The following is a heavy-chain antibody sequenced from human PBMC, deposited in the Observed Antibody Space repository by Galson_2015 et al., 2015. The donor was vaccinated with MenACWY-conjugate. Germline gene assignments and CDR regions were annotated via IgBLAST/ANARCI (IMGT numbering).Heavy chain of an antibody. D-gene: IGHD1-7*01. CDR2: IDPSSGGA. CDR1: GGTFSRHA. CDR3: ARGGKRTLAARYYYGLNV. Sequence: SVKVSCKASGGTFSRHAISWVRQAPGQGLEWMGWIDPSSGGATSAPKFQGWVTMTRDTSTTTAYMEVSRLKSDDTAIYYCARGGKRTLAARYYYGLNVWGQGTSAAVSS. V-gene: IGHV1-2*04. J-gene: IGHJ6*02.